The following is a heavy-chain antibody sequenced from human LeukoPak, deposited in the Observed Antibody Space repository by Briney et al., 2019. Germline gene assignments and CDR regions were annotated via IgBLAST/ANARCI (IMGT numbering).Heavy chain of an antibody. CDR2: IYYSGST. V-gene: IGHV4-39*01. J-gene: IGHJ4*02. D-gene: IGHD3-22*01. Sequence: PSETLSLTCTVPAGSISSSSYYWGWIRQPPGKGLEWIGSIYYSGSTYYNPSLKSRVTISVDTSKNQFSLKLSSVTAADTAVYYCSRRHTYSSGYYDYWGQGTLVTVSS. CDR3: SRRHTYSSGYYDY. CDR1: AGSISSSSYY.